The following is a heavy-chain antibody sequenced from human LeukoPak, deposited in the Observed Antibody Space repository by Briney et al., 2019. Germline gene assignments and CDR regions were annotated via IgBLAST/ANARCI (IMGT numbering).Heavy chain of an antibody. Sequence: GGSLGLSCAASGFTFSSYAMNWVRQAPGKGLEWVPTISGSGDSTYYADSVKGRFTISRDNSKNTLYLQMNSLRAEDTAVYYCVKDLQWLVSFDYWGQGTLVTVSS. J-gene: IGHJ4*02. D-gene: IGHD6-19*01. CDR1: GFTFSSYA. CDR2: ISGSGDST. CDR3: VKDLQWLVSFDY. V-gene: IGHV3-23*01.